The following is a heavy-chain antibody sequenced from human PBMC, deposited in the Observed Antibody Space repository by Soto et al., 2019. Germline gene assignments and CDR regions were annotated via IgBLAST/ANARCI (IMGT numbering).Heavy chain of an antibody. Sequence: GGSLRLSCAASGFIVSNAWMSWVRQTPGKGLEWVGRIKKKSDGGTTLYADSVKGRFIISRDNAQNSLFLQMNTLRPEDTAMYYCARVAYWGPGTQVTVSS. V-gene: IGHV3-15*01. J-gene: IGHJ4*02. CDR3: ARVAY. CDR1: GFIVSNAW. CDR2: IKKKSDGGTT.